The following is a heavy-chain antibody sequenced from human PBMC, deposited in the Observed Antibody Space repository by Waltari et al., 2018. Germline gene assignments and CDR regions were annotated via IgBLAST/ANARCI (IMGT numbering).Heavy chain of an antibody. CDR1: GDFLGTAH. CDR3: ARLPKNYYDSIGWGFFDY. D-gene: IGHD3-22*01. Sequence: HVQLQDSGSGLVKPSATLSLTCTGSGDFLGTAHWNCTRQAPGKGLEWIAYLRNTGGTKCTPSLESRVTISAVTSKRQFSLRLTSVTAADTAVYYCARLPKNYYDSIGWGFFDYWGQGIPVIVSS. V-gene: IGHV4-59*08. J-gene: IGHJ4*02. CDR2: LRNTGGT.